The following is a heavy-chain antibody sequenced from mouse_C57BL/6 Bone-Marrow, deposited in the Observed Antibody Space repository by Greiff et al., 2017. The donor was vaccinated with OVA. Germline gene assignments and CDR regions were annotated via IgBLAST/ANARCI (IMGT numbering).Heavy chain of an antibody. CDR2: ISSGGSYT. CDR3: ASRPIYYAMDY. Sequence: DVHLVESGGDLVKPGGSLKLSCAASGFTFSSYGMSWVRQTPDKRLEWVATISSGGSYTYYPDSVKGRFTISRDNAKNTLYLQMSSLKSEDTAMYYCASRPIYYAMDYWGQGTSVTVSS. V-gene: IGHV5-6*01. D-gene: IGHD6-5*01. J-gene: IGHJ4*01. CDR1: GFTFSSYG.